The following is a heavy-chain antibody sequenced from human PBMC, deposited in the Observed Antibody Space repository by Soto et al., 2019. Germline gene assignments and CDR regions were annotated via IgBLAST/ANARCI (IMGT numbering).Heavy chain of an antibody. V-gene: IGHV3-30*03. CDR3: ARETPQVGPADS. J-gene: IGHJ5*01. Sequence: QVQLVESGGGVVQPGRYLRLSCAASGCTFSSYGMHWIRQAPGKGLEWVAVISYDGSNQYYADSAKGRFIISRDNSKNTLYLQMSSLRPEVTAVFYCARETPQVGPADSWGQGTLVTVSS. CDR2: ISYDGSNQ. CDR1: GCTFSSYG. D-gene: IGHD1-26*01.